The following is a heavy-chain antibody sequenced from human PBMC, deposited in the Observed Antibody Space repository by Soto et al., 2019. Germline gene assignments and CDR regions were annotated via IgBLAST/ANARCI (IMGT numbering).Heavy chain of an antibody. J-gene: IGHJ3*01. V-gene: IGHV2-5*02. Sequence: QITLKESGPTLVKPTQTLTLTCTFSGFSLSTDGVGVGWIRQPPGKALEWLPLLYWDDDQRYSPSLKTRLTITKDTSKNQVVHTMTNMDPVDTATYYCAHAYGGTSWPNDAFDVWGQGTVVTVSS. D-gene: IGHD2-2*01. CDR3: AHAYGGTSWPNDAFDV. CDR1: GFSLSTDGVG. CDR2: LYWDDDQ.